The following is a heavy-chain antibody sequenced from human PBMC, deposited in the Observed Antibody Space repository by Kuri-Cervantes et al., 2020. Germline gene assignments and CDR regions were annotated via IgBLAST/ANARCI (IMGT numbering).Heavy chain of an antibody. CDR3: ARGLLIVVVVAAPLGGYYGMDV. CDR2: ISYDGSNK. CDR1: GFTFSSYA. Sequence: GESLKISCAASGFTFSSYAMHWVRQAPGKGLEWVADISYDGSNKYYADSVKGRFTISRDNSKNTLYLQMNSLRAEDTAVYYCARGLLIVVVVAAPLGGYYGMDVWGQGTTVTVSS. J-gene: IGHJ6*02. D-gene: IGHD2-15*01. V-gene: IGHV3-30-3*01.